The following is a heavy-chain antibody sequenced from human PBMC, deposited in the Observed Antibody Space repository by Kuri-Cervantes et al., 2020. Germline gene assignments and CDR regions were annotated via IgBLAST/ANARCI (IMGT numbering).Heavy chain of an antibody. CDR1: GGSFSGYY. J-gene: IGHJ3*02. CDR2: INHSGST. CDR3: STRGAYCGGDCCPDDAFDI. V-gene: IGHV4-34*01. Sequence: GSLRLSCAVYGGSFSGYYWSWIRQPPGKGLEWIGEINHSGSTNYNPSLKSRVTISVDTSKNQFSLKLISVTAADTAVYYCSTRGAYCGGDCCPDDAFDIWGQGTMVTVSS. D-gene: IGHD2-21*02.